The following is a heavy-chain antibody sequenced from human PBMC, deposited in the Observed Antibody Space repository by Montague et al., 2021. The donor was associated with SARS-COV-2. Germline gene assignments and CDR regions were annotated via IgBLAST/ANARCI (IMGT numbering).Heavy chain of an antibody. D-gene: IGHD3-9*01. CDR1: GFTFSSYS. Sequence: SLRLSCAASGFTFSSYSMNWVRQAPGKGLEWVSYISSSSSTIYYADSVKGRFTISRDNAKNSLYLQMNSLRAEDTAVYYCARDLRWGYYDILTGYYRPLDYWGQGTWSPSPQ. V-gene: IGHV3-48*04. CDR2: ISSSSSTI. J-gene: IGHJ4*02. CDR3: ARDLRWGYYDILTGYYRPLDY.